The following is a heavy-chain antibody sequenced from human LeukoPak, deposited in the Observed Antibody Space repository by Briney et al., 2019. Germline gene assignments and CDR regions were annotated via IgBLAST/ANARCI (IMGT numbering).Heavy chain of an antibody. J-gene: IGHJ1*01. D-gene: IGHD3-22*01. CDR2: IYYSGRI. CDR1: GDSVSRSDSC. Sequence: SETLSLTCSVSGDSVSRSDSCWDWIRQPPGQGLEWIGTIYYSGRIYYSPSLKSRVTLSVDPSNNQFSLNLRSVTAADTAVYYCARRRYYDGSGYLEWGQGTLLSVSS. CDR3: ARRRYYDGSGYLE. V-gene: IGHV4-39*01.